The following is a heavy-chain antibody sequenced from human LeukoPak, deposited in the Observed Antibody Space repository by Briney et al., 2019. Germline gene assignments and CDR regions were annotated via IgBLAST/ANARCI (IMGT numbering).Heavy chain of an antibody. Sequence: ASVKVSCKASGYTFTSYAMHWVRQALGQRLEWMGWINAGNGNTKYSQKFQGRVTITRDTSASTAYMELSSLRSEDTAVYYCARSPYSSGWGLDYWGQGTLVTVSS. CDR1: GYTFTSYA. CDR3: ARSPYSSGWGLDY. V-gene: IGHV1-3*01. D-gene: IGHD6-19*01. J-gene: IGHJ4*02. CDR2: INAGNGNT.